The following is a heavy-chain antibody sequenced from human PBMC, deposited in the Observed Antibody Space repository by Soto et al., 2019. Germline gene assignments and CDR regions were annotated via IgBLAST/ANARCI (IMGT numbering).Heavy chain of an antibody. D-gene: IGHD4-17*01. CDR3: AKDSLPETSAFDI. CDR1: GFTFDDYA. J-gene: IGHJ3*02. V-gene: IGHV3-9*01. CDR2: ISWNSGSI. Sequence: PGGSLRLSCAASGFTFDDYAMHWVRQAPGKGLEWVSGISWNSGSIGYADSVKGRFTISRDNAKNSLYLQMNSLRAEDTALYYCAKDSLPETSAFDIWGQGTMVTVSS.